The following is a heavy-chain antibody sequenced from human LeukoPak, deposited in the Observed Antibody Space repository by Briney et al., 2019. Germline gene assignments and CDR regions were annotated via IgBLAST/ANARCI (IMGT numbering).Heavy chain of an antibody. V-gene: IGHV1-18*01. J-gene: IGHJ4*02. CDR2: ISAYNGNT. CDR3: ARDHIVGSSPNDY. D-gene: IGHD2-15*01. Sequence: ASVKVSCKASGGTFSSYAISWVRQAPGQGLEWMGWISAYNGNTNYAQKLQGRVTMTTDTSTSTAYMELRSLRSDDTAVYYCARDHIVGSSPNDYWGQGTLVTVSS. CDR1: GGTFSSYA.